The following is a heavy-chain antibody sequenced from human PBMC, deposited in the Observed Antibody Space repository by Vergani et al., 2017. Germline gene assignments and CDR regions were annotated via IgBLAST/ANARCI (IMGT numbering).Heavy chain of an antibody. J-gene: IGHJ6*03. CDR2: ISSSSSYI. Sequence: EVQLVESGGGLVKPGGSLRLSCAASGFTFSSYSMNWVRQAPGKGLEWVSSISSSSSYIYYADSVKGRFTISRDNAKNSLYLQMNSLRAEDTAVYYCAREGSMVAYRNYYYYMDVWGKGTTVTVSS. D-gene: IGHD4/OR15-4a*01. CDR1: GFTFSSYS. V-gene: IGHV3-21*01. CDR3: AREGSMVAYRNYYYYMDV.